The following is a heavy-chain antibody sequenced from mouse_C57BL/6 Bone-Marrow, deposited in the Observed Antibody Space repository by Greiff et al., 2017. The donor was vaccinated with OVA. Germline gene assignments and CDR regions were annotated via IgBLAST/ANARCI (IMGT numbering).Heavy chain of an antibody. Sequence: QVQLKESGAELVRPGASVKMSCKASGYTFTSYTMHWVKQRPGQGLEWIGYINPSSGYTKYNQKFKDKATLTADKSSSTAYMQLSSLTSEDSAVYSCASLGYFDVWGTGTAVTVTA. CDR1: GYTFTSYT. CDR3: ASLGYFDV. V-gene: IGHV1-4*01. CDR2: INPSSGYT. J-gene: IGHJ1*03.